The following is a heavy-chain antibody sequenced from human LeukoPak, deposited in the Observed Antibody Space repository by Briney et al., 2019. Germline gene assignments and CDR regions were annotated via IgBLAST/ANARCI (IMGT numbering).Heavy chain of an antibody. CDR2: TYYRYKRYN. J-gene: IGHJ3*02. V-gene: IGHV6-1*01. D-gene: IGHD5-18*01. CDR3: AREMSGGHWIQLWGPPPHFDI. CDR1: GDSLSSHSAA. Sequence: SQTLSLTCAISGDSLSSHSAAWNWIRQSPSRGLEWLGRTYYRYKRYNDYALSVKSRITINPDTSKNQFSLQLNSVTPEDTAVYYCAREMSGGHWIQLWGPPPHFDIWGQGTMVTVSS.